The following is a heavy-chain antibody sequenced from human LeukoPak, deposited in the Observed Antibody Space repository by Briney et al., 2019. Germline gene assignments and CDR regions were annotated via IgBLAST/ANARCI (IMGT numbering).Heavy chain of an antibody. CDR3: ARAPDDLLHGRAFDI. CDR1: GGSFSGYY. Sequence: PSETLSLTCAVYGGSFSGYYWSWIRQPPGKGLEWIGEINHSGSTNYNPSLKSRVTISVDTSKNQFSLQLDSVTPEDTAVYYCARAPDDLLHGRAFDIWGQGTAVTVSS. J-gene: IGHJ3*02. V-gene: IGHV4-34*01. CDR2: INHSGST. D-gene: IGHD3-3*01.